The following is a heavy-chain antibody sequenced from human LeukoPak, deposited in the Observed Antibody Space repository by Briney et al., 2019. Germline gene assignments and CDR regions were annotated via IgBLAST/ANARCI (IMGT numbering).Heavy chain of an antibody. D-gene: IGHD2-2*01. V-gene: IGHV4-61*01. J-gene: IGHJ6*02. CDR3: ARDVGDCSSTSCSRYYYYGMDV. CDR2: IYYSGST. CDR1: GGSVSSGSYY. Sequence: KPSETLSLTCTVSGGSVSSGSYYWSWIRQPPGKGLEWIGYIYYSGSTNYNPSLKSRVTISVDTSKNQFSLKLSSVTAADTAVYYCARDVGDCSSTSCSRYYYYGMDVWGQGTTVTVSS.